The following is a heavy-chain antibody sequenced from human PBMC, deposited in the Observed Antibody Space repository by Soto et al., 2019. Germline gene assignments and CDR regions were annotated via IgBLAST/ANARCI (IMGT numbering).Heavy chain of an antibody. CDR3: ARLMITFGGVIVLKAFDI. CDR1: GYTFTSYD. Sequence: GASVKVSCKASGYTFTSYDMNWVRQATGQGLEWMGWMNPNSGNTGYAQKFQGRVTMTRNTSISTAYMELSSLRSEDTAVYYCARLMITFGGVIVLKAFDIWGQGTMVTVSS. CDR2: MNPNSGNT. J-gene: IGHJ3*02. V-gene: IGHV1-8*01. D-gene: IGHD3-16*02.